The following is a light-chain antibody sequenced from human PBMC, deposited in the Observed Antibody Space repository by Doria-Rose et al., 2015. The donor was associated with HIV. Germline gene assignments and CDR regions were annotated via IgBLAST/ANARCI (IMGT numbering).Light chain of an antibody. J-gene: IGKJ2*01. CDR1: QSLLHTIGYNY. Sequence: VLIQPPLSLPVTPGQPASISCRSSQSLLHTIGYNYLDWYLQKPGQSPQLLIYLGSNRASGVPDRFSGSGSGTDLTLKISRVEAEDVGVYYCMQALQTPYTFGQGTKLEIK. V-gene: IGKV2-28*01. CDR3: MQALQTPYT. CDR2: LGS.